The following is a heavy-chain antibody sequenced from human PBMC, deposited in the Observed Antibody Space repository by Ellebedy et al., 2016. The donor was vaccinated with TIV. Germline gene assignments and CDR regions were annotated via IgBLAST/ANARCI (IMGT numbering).Heavy chain of an antibody. CDR3: AKGNGDYSFAD. CDR2: FSGSGDST. V-gene: IGHV3-23*01. Sequence: PGGSLRLSCAASGLSFSSYATSWVRQAPGKGLEWVSSFSGSGDSTYYADSVKGRFTISRDNSKNTMDPQMNSLRDDDTAVYYCAKGNGDYSFADWGQGTLVIVSS. D-gene: IGHD4-17*01. J-gene: IGHJ4*02. CDR1: GLSFSSYA.